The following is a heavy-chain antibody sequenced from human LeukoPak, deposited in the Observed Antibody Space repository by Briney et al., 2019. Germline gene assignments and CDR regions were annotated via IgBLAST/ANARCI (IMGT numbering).Heavy chain of an antibody. CDR3: ARHLSSITSCPTY. D-gene: IGHD2-2*01. V-gene: IGHV4-31*03. Sequence: SETLSLTCTVSGGSISSGGYYWSWIRQHPGKGLEWIGYIYYSGSTYYNPSLKSRVTISVDTSKNQFSLKLSSVTAADTAVYYCARHLSSITSCPTYWGQGTLVTVSS. CDR1: GGSISSGGYY. CDR2: IYYSGST. J-gene: IGHJ4*02.